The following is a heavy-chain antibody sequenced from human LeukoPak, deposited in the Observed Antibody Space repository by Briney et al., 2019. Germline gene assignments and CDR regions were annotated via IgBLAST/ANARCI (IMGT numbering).Heavy chain of an antibody. D-gene: IGHD2-2*01. CDR2: LYGKGDQT. V-gene: IGHV3-23*01. J-gene: IGHJ4*02. CDR3: AKGVVPAADY. Sequence: PGGSLRLSCAASGFTFATYTMNWVRQAPGKGLEWVSGLYGKGDQTFYADSVKGRFTISRDNSNNMLFLHMDSLRAEDTALYYCAKGVVPAADYWGQGTLVTVSS. CDR1: GFTFATYT.